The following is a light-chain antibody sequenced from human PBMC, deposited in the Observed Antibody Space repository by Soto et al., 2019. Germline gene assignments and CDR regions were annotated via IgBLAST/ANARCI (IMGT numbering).Light chain of an antibody. V-gene: IGKV3-11*01. CDR2: DAS. Sequence: EIVLTQSPATLSLSPGERATLSCRASQSVSSYLAWYQQKPGQAPRLLIYDASNRATDIPARFSGSGSGTDFTLTISSLEPEDFAVYYCRQCSNWPRTFGPGTKVDIK. J-gene: IGKJ3*01. CDR3: RQCSNWPRT. CDR1: QSVSSY.